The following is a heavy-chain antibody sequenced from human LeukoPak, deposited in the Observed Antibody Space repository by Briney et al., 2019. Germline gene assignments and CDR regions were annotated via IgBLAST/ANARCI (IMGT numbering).Heavy chain of an antibody. J-gene: IGHJ5*02. CDR1: GYTFTSYA. CDR3: ARQIVGATNWFDP. CDR2: ISANNGNT. V-gene: IGHV1-18*01. D-gene: IGHD1-26*01. Sequence: ASVKVSCKASGYTFTSYAIIWVRQAPGQGLEWMLWISANNGNTNYAQKLQGRVTMTTDTSTSTAYMELRTLTSDDTAVYYCARQIVGATNWFDPWGQGTLVTVSS.